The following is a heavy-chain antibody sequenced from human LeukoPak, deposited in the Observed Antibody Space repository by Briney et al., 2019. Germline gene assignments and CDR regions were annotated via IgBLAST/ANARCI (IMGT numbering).Heavy chain of an antibody. J-gene: IGHJ3*02. CDR2: IYYSGST. V-gene: IGHV4-61*01. CDR1: GGSVSSGSYY. CDR3: ARSEGDAFDI. Sequence: PSETLSLTCTVSGGSVSSGSYYWSWIRQPPGTGLEWIGYIYYSGSTNYNPSLKSRVTISVDTSKNQFSLKLSSVTAADTAVYYCARSEGDAFDIWGQGTMVTVSS.